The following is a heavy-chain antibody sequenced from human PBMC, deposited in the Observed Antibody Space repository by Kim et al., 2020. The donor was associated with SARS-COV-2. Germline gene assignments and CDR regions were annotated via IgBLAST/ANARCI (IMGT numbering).Heavy chain of an antibody. CDR2: ITAGNGNT. Sequence: ASVKVSCKASGYTFSSYAIHWVRQAPGQRPEWMGWITAGNGNTKYVEEFQGRITIARDTSARTAYMELSSLRSEDTAVYYCARYTAAFRRKGYFDYWGQGSLVIVSS. J-gene: IGHJ4*02. D-gene: IGHD6-13*01. CDR3: ARYTAAFRRKGYFDY. V-gene: IGHV1-3*01. CDR1: GYTFSSYA.